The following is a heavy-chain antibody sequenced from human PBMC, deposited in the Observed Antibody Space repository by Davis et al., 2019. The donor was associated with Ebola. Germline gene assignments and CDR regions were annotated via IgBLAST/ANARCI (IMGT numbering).Heavy chain of an antibody. V-gene: IGHV3-21*01. CDR2: ISIDSDYI. J-gene: IGHJ4*02. Sequence: GESLKIFCAASGFTFSTYSMSRVRQAPGKGLEWVSSISIDSDYIYYADSAKGRFTISRDNAKNSLYLQMNSLRAEDTAVYYCAKITVVVAASYFDYWGQGTLVTVSS. CDR3: AKITVVVAASYFDY. CDR1: GFTFSTYS. D-gene: IGHD2-15*01.